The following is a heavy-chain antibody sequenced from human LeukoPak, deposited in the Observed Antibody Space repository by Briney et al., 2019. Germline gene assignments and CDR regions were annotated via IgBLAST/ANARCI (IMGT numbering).Heavy chain of an antibody. Sequence: SGGSLRLSCAASGFTFSSYGMHWVRQAPGKGLEWVAFIRYDGSNKYYADSVKGRVTRCRDNCKNTRELKMNSLRAEDTAVYYCAKDLLWFGDIVTWGQGTLVTVSS. CDR3: AKDLLWFGDIVT. CDR2: IRYDGSNK. D-gene: IGHD3-10*01. J-gene: IGHJ5*02. CDR1: GFTFSSYG. V-gene: IGHV3-30*02.